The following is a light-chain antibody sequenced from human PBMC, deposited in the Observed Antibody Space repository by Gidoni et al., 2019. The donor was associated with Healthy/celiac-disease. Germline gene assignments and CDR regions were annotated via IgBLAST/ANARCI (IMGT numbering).Light chain of an antibody. CDR1: SSDVGGYNY. J-gene: IGLJ2*01. CDR3: SSYTSSSTLV. V-gene: IGLV2-14*01. CDR2: EVS. Sequence: QPASVSGSPGQSITISCTGTSSDVGGYNYVSWYQQHPGKAPKLMIYEVSNRPSGVSNRFSGSKSGNTASLTISGLQAEDEADYYCSSYTSSSTLVFGGGTKLTVL.